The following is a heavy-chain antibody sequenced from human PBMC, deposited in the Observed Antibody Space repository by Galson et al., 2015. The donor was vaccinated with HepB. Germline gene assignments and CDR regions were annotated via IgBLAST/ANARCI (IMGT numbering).Heavy chain of an antibody. J-gene: IGHJ3*02. CDR1: GFTFSSYA. CDR2: ISGSGGST. D-gene: IGHD3-10*01. CDR3: AKDGLLGAGSGRYYNDAFDI. Sequence: SLRLSCAASGFTFSSYAMSWVRQAPGKGLEWVSGISGSGGSTYYADSVKGRFTISRDNSKNTLYLQMNSLRAEDTAVYYCAKDGLLGAGSGRYYNDAFDIWGQGTMVTVSS. V-gene: IGHV3-23*01.